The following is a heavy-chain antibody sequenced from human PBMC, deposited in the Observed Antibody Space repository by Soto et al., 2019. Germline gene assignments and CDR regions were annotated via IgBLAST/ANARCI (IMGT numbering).Heavy chain of an antibody. D-gene: IGHD2-21*01. CDR3: ARGPNSDC. Sequence: EERLVQSGGGLVQPGGSLRLSCAASGFSVGGNYMSWVRQAPGKGLELVSLIYSGGNPFYADSMKGRFTLSRDNSNNMLYLQMDSQIAEDTAVYYCARGPNSDCWGQGTLVIVSS. CDR1: GFSVGGNY. CDR2: IYSGGNP. V-gene: IGHV3-53*01. J-gene: IGHJ4*02.